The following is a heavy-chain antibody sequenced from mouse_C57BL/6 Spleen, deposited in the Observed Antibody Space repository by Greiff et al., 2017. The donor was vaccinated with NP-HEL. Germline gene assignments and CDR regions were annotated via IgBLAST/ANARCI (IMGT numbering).Heavy chain of an antibody. Sequence: QLQQSGAELVRPGASVKLSCTASGFNIKDDYMHWVKQRPEQGLEWIGWIDPENGDTEYASKFQGKATITADTSSNTAYLQLSSLTSEDTAVYYCTTVLDYGSSYWYFDVWGTGTTVTVSS. CDR1: GFNIKDDY. CDR3: TTVLDYGSSYWYFDV. CDR2: IDPENGDT. V-gene: IGHV14-4*01. J-gene: IGHJ1*03. D-gene: IGHD1-1*01.